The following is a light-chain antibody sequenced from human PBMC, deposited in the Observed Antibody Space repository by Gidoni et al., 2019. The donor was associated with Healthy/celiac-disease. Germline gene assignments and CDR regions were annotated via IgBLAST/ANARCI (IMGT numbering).Light chain of an antibody. CDR1: QSRLHSNGYNY. Sequence: DIVMTQSPLSLPVTPGEPASISCRSSQSRLHSNGYNYLDWYLQKPGQSPQLLIYLGANRASGVPDRFSGSGSGTDFTLKIRRVEAEDGGVYYCMQAGGTFGQGTKVEIK. CDR2: LGA. V-gene: IGKV2-28*01. J-gene: IGKJ1*01. CDR3: MQAGGT.